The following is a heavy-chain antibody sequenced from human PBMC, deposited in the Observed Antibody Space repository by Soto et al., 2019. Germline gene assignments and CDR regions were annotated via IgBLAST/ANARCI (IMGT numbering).Heavy chain of an antibody. Sequence: EMQLLESGGGLVQPGGSLILSCAASGFSFSTYSLSWVRQSPGKGLEWVSGISGTGESKHYADSARGRFAISRDNSRNTLYLQMSSLRAEDTAVYYCAKSWGDRWNTDYFQSWGQGTLVTVSS. CDR2: ISGTGESK. J-gene: IGHJ4*02. D-gene: IGHD1-1*01. CDR3: AKSWGDRWNTDYFQS. CDR1: GFSFSTYS. V-gene: IGHV3-23*01.